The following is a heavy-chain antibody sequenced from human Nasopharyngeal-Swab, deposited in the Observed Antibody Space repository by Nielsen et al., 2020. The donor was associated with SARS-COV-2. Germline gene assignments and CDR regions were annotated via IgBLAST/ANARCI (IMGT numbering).Heavy chain of an antibody. CDR1: GFTFDDYA. J-gene: IGHJ4*02. D-gene: IGHD3-22*01. Sequence: SLKISCAASGFTFDDYAMHWVRQAPGKGLEWVSGISWNSGNIGYADSVKGRFTISRDNAKNSLYLQMNSLRAEDTALYYCAKVSGYYDSGSDYWGQGTLVTVSS. V-gene: IGHV3-9*01. CDR3: AKVSGYYDSGSDY. CDR2: ISWNSGNI.